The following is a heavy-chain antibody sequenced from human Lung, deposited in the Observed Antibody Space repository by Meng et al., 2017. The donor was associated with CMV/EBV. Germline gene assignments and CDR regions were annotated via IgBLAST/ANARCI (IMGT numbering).Heavy chain of an antibody. CDR2: ISSSSSYI. Sequence: GESLKISCAASGFTFSSYSMNWVRQAPGKGLEWVSSISSSSSYIYYADSVKGRFTISRDNAKNSLYLQMNSLRAEDTAVYYCARDLSIVPAAISYYYGMDVWXQGTXVTV. CDR3: ARDLSIVPAAISYYYGMDV. D-gene: IGHD2-2*02. V-gene: IGHV3-21*01. CDR1: GFTFSSYS. J-gene: IGHJ6*02.